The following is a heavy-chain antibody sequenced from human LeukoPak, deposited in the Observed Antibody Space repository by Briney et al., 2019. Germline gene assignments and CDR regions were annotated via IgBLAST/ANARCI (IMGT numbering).Heavy chain of an antibody. V-gene: IGHV3-66*02. Sequence: GGSLRLSCAASGFTVSSNYMSLVRQAPGKGLEWVSVIYSGGSTYYADSVKGRFTISRDNSKNTLYLQMNSLRAEDTAVYYCASGVNYYYYYYMDVWGKGTTVTVS. CDR3: ASGVNYYYYYYMDV. J-gene: IGHJ6*03. CDR1: GFTVSSNY. CDR2: IYSGGST. D-gene: IGHD3-16*01.